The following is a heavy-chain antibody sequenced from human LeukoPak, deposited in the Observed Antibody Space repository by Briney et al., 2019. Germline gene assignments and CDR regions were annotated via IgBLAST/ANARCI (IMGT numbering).Heavy chain of an antibody. CDR1: GFTFSSYA. J-gene: IGHJ4*02. CDR2: ISSSGTYK. V-gene: IGHV3-21*01. D-gene: IGHD6-19*01. CDR3: AKGKDSVAGATNDY. Sequence: GGSLRVSCAASGFTFSSYAMSWVRQAPGKGLEWVSSISSSGTYKYYADSVKGRFTISRDNAKNSLYLQMNSLRAEDTAVYYCAKGKDSVAGATNDYWGQGTLVTVSS.